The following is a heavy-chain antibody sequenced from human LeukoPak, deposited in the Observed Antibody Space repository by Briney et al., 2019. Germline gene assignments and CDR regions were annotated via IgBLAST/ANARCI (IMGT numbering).Heavy chain of an antibody. V-gene: IGHV3-53*01. CDR2: IYSGGST. CDR3: ARGLGSSSWYEY. CDR1: GFTFSSNY. Sequence: PGGSLRLSCAASGFTFSSNYMSWVRQAPGKGLEWVSVIYSGGSTYYADSVKGRFTISRDNSKNTLYLQMNSLRAEDTAVYYCARGLGSSSWYEYWGQGTLVTVSS. J-gene: IGHJ4*02. D-gene: IGHD6-13*01.